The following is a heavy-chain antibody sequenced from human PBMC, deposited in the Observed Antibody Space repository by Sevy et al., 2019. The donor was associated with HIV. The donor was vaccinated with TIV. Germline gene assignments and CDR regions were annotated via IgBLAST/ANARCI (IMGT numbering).Heavy chain of an antibody. D-gene: IGHD3-10*01. Sequence: GGSLRLSCAASGFTFNSFAMGWVRQAPGKGLDWISVISGTGDYTYYADSVKGRFTISRDNSKNTLFLQMNSLRAEDTAIFFCAKKIGGGLGMAFLVDFWGQGTLVTVSS. CDR1: GFTFNSFA. V-gene: IGHV3-23*01. J-gene: IGHJ4*02. CDR2: ISGTGDYT. CDR3: AKKIGGGLGMAFLVDF.